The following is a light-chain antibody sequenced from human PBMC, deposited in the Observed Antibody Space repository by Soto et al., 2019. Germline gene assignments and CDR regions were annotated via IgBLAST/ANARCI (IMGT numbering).Light chain of an antibody. Sequence: DIQMTQSPSTLSASIGDRVTITCRASQTISDWLAWHQQKPGKAPKLLIYKASSLESGVPSRFSGSGSGTEFTLTISSLQPDDFATYYCQQYNSYPWTFGQGTKADIK. CDR2: KAS. CDR1: QTISDW. J-gene: IGKJ1*01. CDR3: QQYNSYPWT. V-gene: IGKV1-5*03.